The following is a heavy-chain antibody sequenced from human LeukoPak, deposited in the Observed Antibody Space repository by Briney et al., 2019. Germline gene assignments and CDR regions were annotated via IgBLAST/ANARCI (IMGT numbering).Heavy chain of an antibody. CDR2: IKRKSDGGTT. V-gene: IGHV3-15*01. J-gene: IGHJ6*02. Sequence: GGSLRLSCAASGFTFRNAWMSWVRQAPGKGLEWVGRIKRKSDGGTTDFAATVKGRFSISRDDSQSTLSLQMNSLKTEDTAVYYCAAGVRGFQLHDLYYFGVDVWGQGTTVTVSS. D-gene: IGHD3-10*01. CDR1: GFTFRNAW. CDR3: AAGVRGFQLHDLYYFGVDV.